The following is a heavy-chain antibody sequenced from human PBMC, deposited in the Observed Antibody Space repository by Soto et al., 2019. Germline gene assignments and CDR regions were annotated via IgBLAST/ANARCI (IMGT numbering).Heavy chain of an antibody. V-gene: IGHV3-23*01. CDR2: ISGSGGST. Sequence: EVQLLESGGGLVQPGGSLRLSCAASGFTFSSYAMSWVRQAPGKGLEWVSAISGSGGSTYYADSVKGRFTISRDNSKNTLYLQMNSLRAEDTAVYYCAKDIPLHDSSGLTFDYWGQGTLVTVSS. CDR3: AKDIPLHDSSGLTFDY. CDR1: GFTFSSYA. D-gene: IGHD3-22*01. J-gene: IGHJ4*02.